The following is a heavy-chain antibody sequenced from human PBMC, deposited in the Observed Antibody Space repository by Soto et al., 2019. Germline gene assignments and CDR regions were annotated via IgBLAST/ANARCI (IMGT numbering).Heavy chain of an antibody. CDR2: VYYSGST. CDR3: ARHIVVVPAVSSYGMDV. D-gene: IGHD2-2*01. V-gene: IGHV4-31*03. J-gene: IGHJ6*02. CDR1: GGSISSGGYY. Sequence: SETLSLTCTVSGGSISSGGYYWSWIRQHPGKGLEWIGYVYYSGSTYYNPSLKSRVTISVDTSKNQFSLKLSSVTAADTAVYYCARHIVVVPAVSSYGMDVWGQGTTVTVSS.